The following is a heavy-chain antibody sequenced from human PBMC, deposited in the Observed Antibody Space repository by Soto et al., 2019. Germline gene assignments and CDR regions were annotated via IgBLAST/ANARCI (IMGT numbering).Heavy chain of an antibody. V-gene: IGHV5-10-1*01. CDR3: ASHNNRDYYYGMDV. CDR2: IGPSDSYT. CDR1: GYSFTSYW. Sequence: GESLKISCKGSGYSFTSYWISWVRQMPGKGLEWMGRIGPSDSYTNYSPSFQGHVTISADKSISTAYLQWSSLKASDTAMYYCASHNNRDYYYGMDVWGQGTTVTVSS. J-gene: IGHJ6*02.